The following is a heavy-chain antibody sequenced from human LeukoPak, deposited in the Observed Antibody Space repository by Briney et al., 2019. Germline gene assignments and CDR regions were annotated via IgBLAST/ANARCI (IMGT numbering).Heavy chain of an antibody. Sequence: GGSLRLSCAASGFTFSSFGIHWVRHAPAKGLEWGALISYDVSTAYYADSVRGRFTVSRDNSKATVYLQMNRLRPEDTAVYHCAKDQSRAVTGTWDFWGQGTLVSVSS. CDR1: GFTFSSFG. J-gene: IGHJ4*02. CDR3: AKDQSRAVTGTWDF. CDR2: ISYDVSTA. D-gene: IGHD6-19*01. V-gene: IGHV3-30*18.